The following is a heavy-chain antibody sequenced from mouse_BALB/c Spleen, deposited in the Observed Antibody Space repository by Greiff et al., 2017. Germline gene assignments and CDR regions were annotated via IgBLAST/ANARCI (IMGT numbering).Heavy chain of an antibody. CDR3: ARDYYGSSSLFAY. Sequence: EVMLVESGGGLVQPGGSLKLSCAASGFTFSSYGMSWVRQTPDKRLELVATINSNGGSTYYPDSVKGRFTISRDNAKNTLYLQMSSLKSEDTAMYYCARDYYGSSSLFAYWGQGTLVTVSA. CDR1: GFTFSSYG. D-gene: IGHD1-1*01. J-gene: IGHJ3*01. V-gene: IGHV5-6-3*01. CDR2: INSNGGST.